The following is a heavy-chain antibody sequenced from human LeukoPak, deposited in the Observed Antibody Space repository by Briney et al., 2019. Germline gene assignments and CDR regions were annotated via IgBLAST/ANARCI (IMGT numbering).Heavy chain of an antibody. D-gene: IGHD6-13*01. CDR1: GGSISSGCYY. V-gene: IGHV4-61*02. CDR2: IYTSGST. Sequence: PSETLSLTCTVSGGSISSGCYYWSWIRQPAGKGLEWIGRIYTSGSTNYNPSLKSRVTMSVDTSKNQFSLKLSSVTAADTAVYYCARDSDSSSWYGNGAEYFQHWGQGTLVTVSS. J-gene: IGHJ1*01. CDR3: ARDSDSSSWYGNGAEYFQH.